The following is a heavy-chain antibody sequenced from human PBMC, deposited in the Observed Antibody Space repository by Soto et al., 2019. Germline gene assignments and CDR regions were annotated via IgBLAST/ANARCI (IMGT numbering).Heavy chain of an antibody. CDR3: ARGVAGYYYGMDV. CDR1: GGSISSYY. Sequence: SETLSLTCTVSGGSISSYYWSWIRQPPGKGLEWIGYIYYSGSTNYNPSLKSRVTISVDTSKNQFSLKLSSVTAADTAVYYCARGVAGYYYGMDVWGQGTTVTVSS. J-gene: IGHJ6*02. CDR2: IYYSGST. V-gene: IGHV4-59*01. D-gene: IGHD2-15*01.